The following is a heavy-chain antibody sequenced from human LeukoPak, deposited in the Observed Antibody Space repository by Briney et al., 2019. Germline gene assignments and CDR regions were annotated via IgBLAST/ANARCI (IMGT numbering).Heavy chain of an antibody. CDR3: ARDGDSDAFDI. J-gene: IGHJ3*02. D-gene: IGHD2-21*02. CDR1: GFTFSSYW. V-gene: IGHV3-7*05. Sequence: GGSLRLSCAASGFTFSSYWMSRVRQAPGKGLEWVANIKQDGSEKYYVDSVKGRFTISRDNAKNSLYLQMNSLRAEDTAVYYCARDGDSDAFDIWGQGTMVTVSS. CDR2: IKQDGSEK.